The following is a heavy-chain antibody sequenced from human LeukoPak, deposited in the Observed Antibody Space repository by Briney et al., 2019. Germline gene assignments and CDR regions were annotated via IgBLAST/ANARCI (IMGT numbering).Heavy chain of an antibody. J-gene: IGHJ3*02. V-gene: IGHV3-21*01. CDR3: ARGGYCSGGTCYKWNAFDI. D-gene: IGHD2-15*01. CDR1: GFTFSSYA. Sequence: GGSLRLSCVASGFTFSSYAMSWVRQAPGRGLEWVSTISSSTGSIFYADSVRGRFTISRDNAKNSLYLQMNSLRAEDTAVYYCARGGYCSGGTCYKWNAFDIWGQGTMVTVSS. CDR2: ISSSTGSI.